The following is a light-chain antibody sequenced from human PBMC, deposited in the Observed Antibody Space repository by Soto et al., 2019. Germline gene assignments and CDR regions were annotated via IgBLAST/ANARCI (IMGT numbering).Light chain of an antibody. V-gene: IGKV3-15*01. CDR1: QSVSSN. Sequence: EIVMTQSPVTLSVSPGARATLSCRASQSVSSNLAWYRQKPGQAPRLLIFGASTRATGIPARFSGSGSGTEFTLTISSLQSEDFALYDCQQYKNWPPWTGGQGTQVEIK. CDR3: QQYKNWPPWT. CDR2: GAS. J-gene: IGKJ1*01.